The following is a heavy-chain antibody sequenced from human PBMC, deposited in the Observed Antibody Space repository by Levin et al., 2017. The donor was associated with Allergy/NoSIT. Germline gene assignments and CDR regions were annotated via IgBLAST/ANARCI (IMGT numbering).Heavy chain of an antibody. Sequence: GESLKISCAASGFTFSSYAMSWVRQAPGKGLEWVSAISGSGGSTYYADSVKGRFTISRDNSKNTLYLQMNSLRAEDTAVYYCAKAPKGYCSGGSCFLDYWGQGTLVTVSS. J-gene: IGHJ4*02. D-gene: IGHD2-15*01. CDR1: GFTFSSYA. V-gene: IGHV3-23*01. CDR2: ISGSGGST. CDR3: AKAPKGYCSGGSCFLDY.